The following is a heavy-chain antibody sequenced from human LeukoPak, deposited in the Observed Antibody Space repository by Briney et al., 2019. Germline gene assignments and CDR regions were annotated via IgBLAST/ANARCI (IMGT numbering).Heavy chain of an antibody. V-gene: IGHV4-30-2*01. J-gene: IGHJ2*01. Sequence: KTSETLSLTCTVSGGSISSGGYNWSWIRQPPGKGLEWIGYIYHSGSTYYNPSLKSRVTISVDRSKNQFSLKLSSVTAADTAVYYCARQLGHPRSWYFDLWGRGTLVTVSS. CDR2: IYHSGST. CDR3: ARQLGHPRSWYFDL. CDR1: GGSISSGGYN. D-gene: IGHD3-16*01.